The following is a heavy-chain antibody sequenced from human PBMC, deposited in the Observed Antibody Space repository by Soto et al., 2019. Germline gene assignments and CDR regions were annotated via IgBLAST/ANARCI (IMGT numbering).Heavy chain of an antibody. CDR1: GYSFTSYW. V-gene: IGHV5-10-1*01. Sequence: GESLKVSCEGSGYSFTSYWISWVRQMPGKGLEWMGRIDPSDSYTNYSPSFQGHVAISADKSISTAYLQWSSLKASDTAMYYCARGSIAAAGIDWFDPWGQGTLVIVYS. CDR2: IDPSDSYT. CDR3: ARGSIAAAGIDWFDP. D-gene: IGHD6-13*01. J-gene: IGHJ5*02.